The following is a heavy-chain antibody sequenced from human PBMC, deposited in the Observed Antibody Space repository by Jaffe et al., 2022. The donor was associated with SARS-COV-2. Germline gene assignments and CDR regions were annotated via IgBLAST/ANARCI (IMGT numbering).Heavy chain of an antibody. Sequence: QVQLEESGGGVVQPGKSLRLSCAASGFTFSNYGMHWVRQAPGKGLEWVALISYDGSLTYYADSVKGRFTISKDNSKDTLYLQMNSLRPDDTALYYCAKVLIVYGDYPYDYWGQGTLVSVSS. J-gene: IGHJ4*02. V-gene: IGHV3-30*18. CDR2: ISYDGSLT. CDR1: GFTFSNYG. D-gene: IGHD4-17*01. CDR3: AKVLIVYGDYPYDY.